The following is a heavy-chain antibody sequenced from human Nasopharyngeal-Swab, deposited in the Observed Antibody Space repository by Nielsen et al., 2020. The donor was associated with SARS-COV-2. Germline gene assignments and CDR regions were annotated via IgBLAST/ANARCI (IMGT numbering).Heavy chain of an antibody. CDR1: GASLSGYY. Sequence: SETLSPTCAVHGASLSGYYWSWTRQPPGKGLEWIGEINHSGSTNYNPSPKSRVTISVDTSKNQFSLKLSSVTAADTAVYYCASKGSDIVVVPAAIGAFDIWGQGTMVTVSS. J-gene: IGHJ3*02. CDR3: ASKGSDIVVVPAAIGAFDI. CDR2: INHSGST. V-gene: IGHV4-34*01. D-gene: IGHD2-2*02.